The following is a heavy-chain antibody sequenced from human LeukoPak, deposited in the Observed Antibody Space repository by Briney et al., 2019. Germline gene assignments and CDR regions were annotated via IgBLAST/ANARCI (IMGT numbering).Heavy chain of an antibody. J-gene: IGHJ4*02. CDR3: ARVRGPAAALHFEF. V-gene: IGHV1-2*02. D-gene: IGHD6-13*01. Sequence: ASVKVPCKASGYTFTGYYIHWVRQAPGQGLEWMGWINPNSGGADYAQKFQGRVTMTRDTSISTAYMELSRLKSDDTAVYYCARVRGPAAALHFEFWGQGTLVTVSS. CDR1: GYTFTGYY. CDR2: INPNSGGA.